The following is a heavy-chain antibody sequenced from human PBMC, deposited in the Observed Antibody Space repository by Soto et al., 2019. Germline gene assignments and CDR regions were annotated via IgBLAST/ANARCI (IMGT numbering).Heavy chain of an antibody. CDR2: IYYSGST. Sequence: SETLSLTCTVSGGPISSSSYYWGWIRQPPGKGLEWIGSIYYSGSTYYNPSLKSRVTISVDTSKNQFSLKLSSVTAADTAVYYCARHNSRYYDILTGYKSPDYWGQGTLVTVSS. CDR1: GGPISSSSYY. V-gene: IGHV4-39*01. J-gene: IGHJ4*02. D-gene: IGHD3-9*01. CDR3: ARHNSRYYDILTGYKSPDY.